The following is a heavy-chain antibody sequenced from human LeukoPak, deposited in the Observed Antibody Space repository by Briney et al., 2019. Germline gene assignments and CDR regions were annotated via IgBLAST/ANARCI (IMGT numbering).Heavy chain of an antibody. D-gene: IGHD3-22*01. V-gene: IGHV1-69*04. J-gene: IGHJ4*02. CDR1: GGTFSSYA. CDR3: ALPRDYYDSSGYSYYFDY. Sequence: ASVKVSCKASGGTFSSYAISWVRQAPGQGLEWMGRIIPILGIANYAQKFQGRVTITADESTSTAYMELSSLRSEDTAVYYCALPRDYYDSSGYSYYFDYWGQGTLVTVSS. CDR2: IIPILGIA.